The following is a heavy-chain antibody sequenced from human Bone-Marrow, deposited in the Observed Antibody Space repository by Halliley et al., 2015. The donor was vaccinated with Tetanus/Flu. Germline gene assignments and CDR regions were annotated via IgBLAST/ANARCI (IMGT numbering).Heavy chain of an antibody. CDR2: IFFSGNT. J-gene: IGHJ4*02. D-gene: IGHD1-26*01. V-gene: IGHV4-31*03. CDR1: GDSISSGGYY. Sequence: TLSLTCTVSGDSISSGGYYWSWIRQHPEKGLEWIGHIFFSGNTYHNPSLESRVVMSVDTSKNQFSLNLTSVAAADTAVYYCARVRGKIPLFDYGGQGALVTVSS. CDR3: ARVRGKIPLFDY.